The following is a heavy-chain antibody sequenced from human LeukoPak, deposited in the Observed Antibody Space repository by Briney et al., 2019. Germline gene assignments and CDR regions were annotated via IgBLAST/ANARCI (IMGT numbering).Heavy chain of an antibody. V-gene: IGHV4-59*08. D-gene: IGHD6-13*01. CDR2: IYYSGST. CDR1: GGSISSYY. CDR3: AGAFEQQLAIDY. J-gene: IGHJ4*02. Sequence: SETLSLTCTVSGGSISSYYWSWIRQPPGKGLEWIGYIYYSGSTNYNPSLKSRVTISVNTSKSQFSLKLSSVTAADTAVYYCAGAFEQQLAIDYWGQGTLVTVSS.